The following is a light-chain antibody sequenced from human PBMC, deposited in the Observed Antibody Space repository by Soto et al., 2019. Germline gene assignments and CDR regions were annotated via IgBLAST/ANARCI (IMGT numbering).Light chain of an antibody. CDR1: SSNIGAGHD. J-gene: IGLJ2*01. V-gene: IGLV1-40*01. CDR2: ANS. CDR3: QSYDSRLSGSKV. Sequence: QSVLTQPPSVSGAPGQRVTISCTGSSSNIGAGHDVHWYQQLPGTAPKLLIYANSKRPSGVPDRISASKSGASASLAITGLQAEDEADYYCQSYDSRLSGSKVFGGGTKVTVL.